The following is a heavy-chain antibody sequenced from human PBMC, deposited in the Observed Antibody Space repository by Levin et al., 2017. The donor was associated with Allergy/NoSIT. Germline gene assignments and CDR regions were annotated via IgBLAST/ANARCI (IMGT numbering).Heavy chain of an antibody. D-gene: IGHD3-16*01. Sequence: ASVKVSCKTSGYTFVRYFMNWVRQAPGQGLEWMGIINPSSGATTYAREFQGRVTLLRDTSTATVHMELTRLTSDDTAIYFCARGGRLGGGPFDYWGLGTPVTVSS. CDR2: INPSSGAT. CDR1: GYTFVRYF. CDR3: ARGGRLGGGPFDY. V-gene: IGHV1-46*01. J-gene: IGHJ4*02.